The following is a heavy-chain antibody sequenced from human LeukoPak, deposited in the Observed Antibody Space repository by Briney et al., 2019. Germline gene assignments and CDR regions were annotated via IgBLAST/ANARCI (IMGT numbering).Heavy chain of an antibody. CDR1: GFTFSSYA. D-gene: IGHD2-8*01. Sequence: GGSLRLSCAASGFTFSSYAMSWVRQAPGKGLEWVSAISGSGGSTFYADSVKGRFTMSRDNSKNTLYLQMNSLRAEDTAVYYYAKEASYCTNGVCYSRIFDTWGQGTLVTVSS. J-gene: IGHJ5*02. CDR3: AKEASYCTNGVCYSRIFDT. CDR2: ISGSGGST. V-gene: IGHV3-23*01.